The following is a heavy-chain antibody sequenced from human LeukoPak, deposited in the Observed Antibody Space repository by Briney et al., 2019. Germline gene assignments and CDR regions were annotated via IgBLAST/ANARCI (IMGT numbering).Heavy chain of an antibody. CDR1: GNYW. Sequence: PGGSLRLSCAASGNYWMHWVRQAPGKGLEWVSVIYKDGRTFYTDSVKGRFTISRDNSKNTVYLHMNSLRAEDTAVYYCAKSLTYYHENSDSIWGQGTLVTVSS. J-gene: IGHJ4*02. D-gene: IGHD3-22*01. CDR2: IYKDGRT. CDR3: AKSLTYYHENSDSI. V-gene: IGHV3-53*01.